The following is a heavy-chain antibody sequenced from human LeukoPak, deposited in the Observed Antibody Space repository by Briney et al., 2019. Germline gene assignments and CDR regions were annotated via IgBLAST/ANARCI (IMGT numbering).Heavy chain of an antibody. V-gene: IGHV4-59*02. CDR2: IYYSGST. J-gene: IGHJ3*02. CDR1: GGSVSSYY. CDR3: ARGRYGDYHAFDI. D-gene: IGHD4-17*01. Sequence: SETLFLTCTVSGGSVSSYYWSWIRQPPGKGLEWIGCIYYSGSTNSNPSLKSRVIISVDTSKNQFSLKLSSVTAADTAVYYCARGRYGDYHAFDIWGQGTMVTVSS.